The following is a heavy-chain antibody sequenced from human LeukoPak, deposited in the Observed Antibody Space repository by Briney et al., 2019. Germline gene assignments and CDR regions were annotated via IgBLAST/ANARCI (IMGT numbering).Heavy chain of an antibody. CDR2: INPNSGGT. J-gene: IGHJ4*02. Sequence: ASVKVSCKASGYTFTGYYMHWVRQAPGQGLEWMGWINPNSGGTNYAQKFQGRVTMTRDTSISTAYMELSRLRSDDTAVYYCARARLYSSGCFDYWGQGTLVNVSS. CDR1: GYTFTGYY. V-gene: IGHV1-2*02. CDR3: ARARLYSSGCFDY. D-gene: IGHD6-19*01.